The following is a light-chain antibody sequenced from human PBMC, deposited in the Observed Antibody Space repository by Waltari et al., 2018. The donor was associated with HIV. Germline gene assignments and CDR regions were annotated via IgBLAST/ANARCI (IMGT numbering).Light chain of an antibody. Sequence: QSALTQPPSASGSPGQSVTISCTGTSSDVGGYHYVSWYQQHPGKAPKLMIYEVSHRPSGVSNRFSGSKSGNTASLTISGLQAEDEADYYCSSYTSSSTLVFGTGTKVTVL. V-gene: IGLV2-14*01. CDR2: EVS. J-gene: IGLJ1*01. CDR1: SSDVGGYHY. CDR3: SSYTSSSTLV.